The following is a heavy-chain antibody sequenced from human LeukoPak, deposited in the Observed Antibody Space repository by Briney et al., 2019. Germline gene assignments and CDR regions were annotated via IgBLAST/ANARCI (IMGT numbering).Heavy chain of an antibody. CDR3: ARAGRFDSWSRKYDAFDI. V-gene: IGHV4-39*07. CDR1: GGSISSSSYY. Sequence: PSETLSLTCTVSGGSISSSSYYWGWIRQPPGKGLEWIGSIYYSGSTYYNPSLKSRVTISVDTSKNQFSLKLSSVTAADTAVYYCARAGRFDSWSRKYDAFDIWGQGTMVIVSS. J-gene: IGHJ3*02. CDR2: IYYSGST. D-gene: IGHD1-14*01.